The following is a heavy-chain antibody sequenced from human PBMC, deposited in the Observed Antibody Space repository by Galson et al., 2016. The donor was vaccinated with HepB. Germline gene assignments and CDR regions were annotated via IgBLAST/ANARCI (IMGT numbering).Heavy chain of an antibody. CDR1: GNSFNSYA. J-gene: IGHJ6*02. D-gene: IGHD6-13*01. V-gene: IGHV1-69*13. CDR3: ARGRGSTWSNFYYYYGMEV. Sequence: SVKVSCKASGNSFNSYAISWVRQAPGQGLEWMGGRIPMFETATYTQKFQGRLTITADESATTAYMELISLSSEDTAVYYCARGRGSTWSNFYYYYGMEVWGQGTTVTVSS. CDR2: RIPMFETA.